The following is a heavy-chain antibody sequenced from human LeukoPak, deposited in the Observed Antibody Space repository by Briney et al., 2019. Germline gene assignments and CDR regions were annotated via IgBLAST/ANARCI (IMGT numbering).Heavy chain of an antibody. CDR3: AKETGMWSKDY. CDR2: ISGSGGST. Sequence: GGSLRLSCAASGFTFSTFAMSWVRQAPGKGLEWVSAISGSGGSTYYADSVKGRFTISRDNSKNTLYLQMNSLRAEDTAIYYCAKETGMWSKDYWGQGTLVTVSS. V-gene: IGHV3-23*01. D-gene: IGHD2-21*01. J-gene: IGHJ4*02. CDR1: GFTFSTFA.